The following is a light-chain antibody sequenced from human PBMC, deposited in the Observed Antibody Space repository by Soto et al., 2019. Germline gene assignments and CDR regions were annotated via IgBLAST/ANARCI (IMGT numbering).Light chain of an antibody. J-gene: IGKJ1*01. V-gene: IGKV1-5*02. CDR1: KSISSW. Sequence: QRRQPKSTLSXLGLWGVNIICRTSKSISSWLAWYQKKPGKAXKXXXYDASSLESGVQSRFRGSGSGTEFTLTISSMQPDDFARYYCQQYDSYWWTFGQGTEVDI. CDR3: QQYDSYWWT. CDR2: DAS.